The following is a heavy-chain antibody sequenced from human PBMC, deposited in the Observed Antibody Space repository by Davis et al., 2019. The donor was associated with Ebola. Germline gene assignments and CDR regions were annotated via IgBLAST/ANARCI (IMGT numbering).Heavy chain of an antibody. J-gene: IGHJ4*02. Sequence: PSETLSLTCAVYGGSFSDYYWNWIRQPPGKGLEWIGEINHSESTNYSPSLKSRVTISVDTSNNQFSLKLSSVTAADTAVYYCARGGSYRPYYFDYWGQGTLVTVSS. CDR3: ARGGSYRPYYFDY. CDR2: INHSEST. D-gene: IGHD3-16*02. V-gene: IGHV4-34*01. CDR1: GGSFSDYY.